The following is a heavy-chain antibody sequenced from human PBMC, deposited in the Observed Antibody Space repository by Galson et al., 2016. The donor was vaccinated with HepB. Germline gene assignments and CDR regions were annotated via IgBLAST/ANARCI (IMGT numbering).Heavy chain of an antibody. CDR1: GFAFRTYS. Sequence: SLRLSCAASGFAFRTYSMRWVRQTPGKGLEWVSAISATGGNTHYAESVKGRFTISRDNSRNTLYLEMTTLRAEDTAVYYCARDGRGAYSSSDWFDSWGQGTLVTVSS. CDR2: ISATGGNT. J-gene: IGHJ5*01. CDR3: ARDGRGAYSSSDWFDS. D-gene: IGHD1-26*01. V-gene: IGHV3-23*01.